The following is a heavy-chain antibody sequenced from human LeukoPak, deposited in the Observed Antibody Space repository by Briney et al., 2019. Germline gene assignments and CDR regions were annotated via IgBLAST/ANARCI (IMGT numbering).Heavy chain of an antibody. CDR1: GGTFSSYA. J-gene: IGHJ5*02. Sequence: GASVKVSCKASGGTFSSYAISWVRQAPGQGLEWMGRIVPIFGTANYAQKFQGRVTITTDESTSTAYTELRSLRSDDTAVYYCARGFIAAAGTWFDPWGQGTLVTVSS. V-gene: IGHV1-69*05. CDR3: ARGFIAAAGTWFDP. D-gene: IGHD6-13*01. CDR2: IVPIFGTA.